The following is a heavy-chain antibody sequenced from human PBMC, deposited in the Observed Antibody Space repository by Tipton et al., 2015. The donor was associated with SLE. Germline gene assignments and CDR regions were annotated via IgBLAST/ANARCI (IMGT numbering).Heavy chain of an antibody. CDR1: GGSFSGYY. Sequence: TLSLTCAVYGGSFSGYYWSGISQPPGKGLAWTGEIKHSGSTNYNPSLNSRVTISVDTSKNQFSLKLSSVTAADTAVYYCARDPRGGDAFDIWGQGTMVTVSS. D-gene: IGHD3-10*01. V-gene: IGHV4-34*01. CDR3: ARDPRGGDAFDI. CDR2: IKHSGST. J-gene: IGHJ3*02.